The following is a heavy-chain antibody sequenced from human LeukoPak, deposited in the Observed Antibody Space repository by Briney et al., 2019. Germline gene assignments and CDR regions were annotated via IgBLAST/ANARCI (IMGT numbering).Heavy chain of an antibody. CDR3: ATSIVGARNGYYYYYMDV. CDR1: GYTLTELS. J-gene: IGHJ6*03. Sequence: ASVKVSCKVSGYTLTELSMHWVRQAPGKGLEWMGGFDPEDGETIYAQKFQGRVTMTEDTSTDTAYMELSSLRSEDTAVYYCATSIVGARNGYYYYYMDVWGKGTTVTVSS. D-gene: IGHD1-26*01. V-gene: IGHV1-24*01. CDR2: FDPEDGET.